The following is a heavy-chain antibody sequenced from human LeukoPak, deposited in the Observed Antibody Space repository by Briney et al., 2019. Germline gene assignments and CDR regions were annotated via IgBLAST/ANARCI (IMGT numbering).Heavy chain of an antibody. J-gene: IGHJ4*02. CDR2: ISGSGGST. V-gene: IGHV3-23*01. Sequence: GGSLRLSCAASGFTFSSYAMSWVRQAPGKGLEWVSAISGSGGSTYYADSVKGRFTISRDNSKNTLYLQMNSLRAEDTAVYYCANFPSPRGVYDKTDYWGQGTLVTVSS. CDR3: ANFPSPRGVYDKTDY. CDR1: GFTFSSYA. D-gene: IGHD5/OR15-5a*01.